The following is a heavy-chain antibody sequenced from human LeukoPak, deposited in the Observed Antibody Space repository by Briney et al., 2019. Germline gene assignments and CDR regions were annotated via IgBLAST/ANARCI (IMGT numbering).Heavy chain of an antibody. V-gene: IGHV1-69*13. CDR3: ARHTYYYDSSGPGTIDY. Sequence: GASVKVSCKASGGTFSGYAISWVRQAPGQGLEWMGGIIPIFGTANYAQKFQGRVTITADESTSTAYMELSSLRSEDTAVYYCARHTYYYDSSGPGTIDYWGQGTLVTVSS. CDR1: GGTFSGYA. CDR2: IIPIFGTA. J-gene: IGHJ4*02. D-gene: IGHD3-22*01.